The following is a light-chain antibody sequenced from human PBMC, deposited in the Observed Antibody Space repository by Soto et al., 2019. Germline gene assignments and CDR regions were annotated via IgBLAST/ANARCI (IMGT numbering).Light chain of an antibody. Sequence: EIVLTQSPGTLSLSPGERATLSCRASQSVSSSYLAWYQQKPGQAPRLLIYGASSRATGIPDRFSGSGSGTDFTLTISRLEPEDFAVYYCQQYAGLPYTFGQWTKVDIK. CDR2: GAS. J-gene: IGKJ2*01. CDR3: QQYAGLPYT. CDR1: QSVSSSY. V-gene: IGKV3-20*01.